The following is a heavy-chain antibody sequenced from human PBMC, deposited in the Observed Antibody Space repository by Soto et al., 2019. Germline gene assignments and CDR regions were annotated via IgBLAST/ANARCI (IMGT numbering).Heavy chain of an antibody. D-gene: IGHD3-22*01. V-gene: IGHV4-31*03. CDR1: GGSISSGGYY. CDR2: IYYSGST. Sequence: SETLSLTCTVSGGSISSGGYYWSWIRQHPGKGLEWIGYIYYSGSTYYTPSLKSRITISVDTSKNQFSLKLSSVTAADTAVYYCARESYYSDSSGYYHYFDYWGQGSLVTVSS. CDR3: ARESYYSDSSGYYHYFDY. J-gene: IGHJ4*02.